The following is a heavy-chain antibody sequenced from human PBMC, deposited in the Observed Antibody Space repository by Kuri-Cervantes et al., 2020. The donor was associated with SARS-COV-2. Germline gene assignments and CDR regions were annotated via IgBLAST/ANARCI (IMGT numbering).Heavy chain of an antibody. V-gene: IGHV3-7*05. D-gene: IGHD2-2*01. Sequence: GESLKISCAASGFTFSSYWMSWVRQAPGKGLEWVANIKQDGSEKYYVDSVKGRFTFSRDNAKNSLYLQMNSLRAEDTAVYYCAREGFQYQLLRGTYFDYWGQGTLVTVSS. CDR2: IKQDGSEK. J-gene: IGHJ4*02. CDR1: GFTFSSYW. CDR3: AREGFQYQLLRGTYFDY.